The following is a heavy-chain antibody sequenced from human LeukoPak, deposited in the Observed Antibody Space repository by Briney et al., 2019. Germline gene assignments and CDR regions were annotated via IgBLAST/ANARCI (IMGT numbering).Heavy chain of an antibody. D-gene: IGHD3-3*01. CDR2: IYSGGST. CDR1: GFTFSSYW. V-gene: IGHV3-66*01. J-gene: IGHJ4*02. Sequence: GGSLRLSCAASGFTFSSYWMSWVRQAPGKGLEWVSVIYSGGSTYYADSVKGRFTISRDNSKNTLYLQMNSLRAEDTAVYYCAREYDFWSGYSMEDYWGQGTLVTVSS. CDR3: AREYDFWSGYSMEDY.